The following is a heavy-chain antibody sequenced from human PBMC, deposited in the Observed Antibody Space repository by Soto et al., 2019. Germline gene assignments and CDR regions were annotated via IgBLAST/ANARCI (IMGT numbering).Heavy chain of an antibody. CDR2: IYYSGST. CDR3: AREAYYYDSSGRDAFDI. V-gene: IGHV4-30-4*01. D-gene: IGHD3-22*01. Sequence: QVQLQESGPGLVKPSQTLSLTCTVSGGSISSGDYYWSWIRQPPGKGLEWIGYIYYSGSTYYNPSLKSRVTISVDTSKNQFSLKLSSVTAADTAVYYCAREAYYYDSSGRDAFDIWGQGTMVTVAA. CDR1: GGSISSGDYY. J-gene: IGHJ3*02.